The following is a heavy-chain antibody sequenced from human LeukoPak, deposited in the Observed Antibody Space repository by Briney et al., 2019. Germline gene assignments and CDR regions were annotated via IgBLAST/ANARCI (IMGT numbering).Heavy chain of an antibody. CDR3: ASEGGQLRLSHWFDP. CDR1: GGSFSGYY. J-gene: IGHJ5*02. V-gene: IGHV4-34*01. Sequence: PSETLSLTCAVYGGSFSGYYWSWIRQPPGKGLEWIGEINHSGSTNYNPSLKSRVTISVDTSKNQFSLKLSSVTAAVTAVYYCASEGGQLRLSHWFDPWGQGTLVTGSS. D-gene: IGHD2-2*01. CDR2: INHSGST.